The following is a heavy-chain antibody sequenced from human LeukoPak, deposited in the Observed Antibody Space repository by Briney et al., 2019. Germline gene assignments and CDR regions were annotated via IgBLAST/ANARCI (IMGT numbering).Heavy chain of an antibody. J-gene: IGHJ4*02. CDR1: GFTFTNAW. V-gene: IGHV3-15*01. Sequence: GGSLRLSCEASGFTFTNAWMAWVRPAPGKGLEWVGRIKAKAHGGTIEYAAPVKGRFTISRDDSKNTLYLQMNSLKTEDTTVYYCTTDGVGVEGATYDNWGQGTLVSVSS. CDR2: IKAKAHGGTI. D-gene: IGHD1-26*01. CDR3: TTDGVGVEGATYDN.